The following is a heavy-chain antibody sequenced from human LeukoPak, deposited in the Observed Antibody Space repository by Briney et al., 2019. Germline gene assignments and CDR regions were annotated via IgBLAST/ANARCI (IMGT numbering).Heavy chain of an antibody. CDR3: ARDLPWFDP. CDR2: ISYDGSNK. Sequence: GGSLRLSCAASGFTFSSYAMHWVRQAPGNGLEWVAVISYDGSNKYYADSVKGRFTISRDNSKNTLYLQMNSLRAEDTAVYYCARDLPWFDPWGQGTLVTVSS. V-gene: IGHV3-30-3*01. J-gene: IGHJ5*02. CDR1: GFTFSSYA.